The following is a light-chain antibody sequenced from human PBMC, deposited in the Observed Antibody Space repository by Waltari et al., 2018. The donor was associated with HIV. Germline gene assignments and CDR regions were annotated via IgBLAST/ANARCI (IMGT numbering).Light chain of an antibody. CDR1: SGHSTYS. Sequence: QLVLTQSPSASASLGASVKLTCTLSSGHSTYSIAWHQQQPEKGPRYLMKVNSDGSHSKGDWIPDRFSGSSSGSERYLIISSLQSEDEADYYCQTWGTGIRVFGGGTKLTVL. CDR2: VNSDGSH. CDR3: QTWGTGIRV. J-gene: IGLJ3*02. V-gene: IGLV4-69*01.